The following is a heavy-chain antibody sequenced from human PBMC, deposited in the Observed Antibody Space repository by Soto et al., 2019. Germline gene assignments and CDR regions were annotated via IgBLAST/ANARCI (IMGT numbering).Heavy chain of an antibody. D-gene: IGHD6-19*01. CDR2: ISSSSSYI. J-gene: IGHJ4*02. CDR1: GFTFSSYS. Sequence: PGGSLRLSCAASGFTFSSYSMNWVRQAPGKGLEWVSSISSSSSYIYYADSVKGRFTISRDNAKNSLYLQMNSLRAEDTAVYYCARDSSGWYYFDYWGQGTLVTVSS. V-gene: IGHV3-21*01. CDR3: ARDSSGWYYFDY.